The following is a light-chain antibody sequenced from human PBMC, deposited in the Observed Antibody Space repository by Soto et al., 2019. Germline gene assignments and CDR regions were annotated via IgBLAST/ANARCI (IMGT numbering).Light chain of an antibody. CDR2: DVS. J-gene: IGLJ7*01. V-gene: IGLV2-11*01. CDR1: SSDVGGYNY. CDR3: CSYAGTNTWV. Sequence: QSALTQPRSVSGSPGQSVTISCTGTSSDVGGYNYVSWYQQHPGKAPKLMIYDVSNRPSGVPDRFSGSKSGNTASLTISGLQAEDEADYYCCSYAGTNTWVSGGGTQLTVL.